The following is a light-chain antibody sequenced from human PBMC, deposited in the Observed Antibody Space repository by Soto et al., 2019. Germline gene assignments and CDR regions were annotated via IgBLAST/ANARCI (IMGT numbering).Light chain of an antibody. Sequence: DIVLTQSPATLSLSPGNRVTLSCRANERISHSLAWYQQRPGQAPRILIYDASFRATGIPERFSGSGSGTFFALSISSLEPEDFAVYYCQLSQQRSSWPPIAFGQGTRLDLK. CDR2: DAS. CDR1: ERISHS. CDR3: QLSQQRSSWPPIA. V-gene: IGKV3-11*01. J-gene: IGKJ5*01.